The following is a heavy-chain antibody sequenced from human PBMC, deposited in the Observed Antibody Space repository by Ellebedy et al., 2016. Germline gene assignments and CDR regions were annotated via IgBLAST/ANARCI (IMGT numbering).Heavy chain of an antibody. CDR1: GFSLTTNQVV. D-gene: IGHD4-17*01. CDR2: IYGNGDE. CDR3: AHRTTMTADDY. V-gene: IGHV2-5*01. J-gene: IGHJ4*02. Sequence: SGPTLVKPTQTLTLTCSFSGFSLTTNQVVVGWVRQPPGKAPEWLAFIYGNGDERYRPYLRNRLTIAKDTSKNEVVLTLSNVDPVDTATYYCAHRTTMTADDYWGQGTLVTVSS.